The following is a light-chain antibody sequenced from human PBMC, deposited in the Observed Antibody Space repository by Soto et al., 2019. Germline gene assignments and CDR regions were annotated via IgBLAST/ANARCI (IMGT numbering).Light chain of an antibody. CDR1: QSVSSNY. CDR3: QQYGGSPLMT. CDR2: GAS. V-gene: IGKV3-20*01. J-gene: IGKJ5*01. Sequence: EIVLTQSPGTLSLSPGEGATLSCRASQSVSSNYLAWYQQKPGQAPRLLIYGASSRATGSPDRLSGSGSGTDFTVTISRLEPQDFAVYYGQQYGGSPLMTFGQGTRLELK.